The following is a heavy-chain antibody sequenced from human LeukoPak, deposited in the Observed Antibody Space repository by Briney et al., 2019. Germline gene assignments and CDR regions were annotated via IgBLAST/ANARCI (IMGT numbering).Heavy chain of an antibody. CDR2: INYSGST. V-gene: IGHV4-59*01. D-gene: IGHD5-24*01. CDR1: GGSISSYY. Sequence: SETLSLTCTVSGGSISSYYWSWIRQPPGKGLEWIGYINYSGSTNYNPSLKSRVTMSVDTSKNQFSLKLSSVTAADTAMYYCARVFEMATIRKLYYFDHWGQGILVTVSS. CDR3: ARVFEMATIRKLYYFDH. J-gene: IGHJ4*02.